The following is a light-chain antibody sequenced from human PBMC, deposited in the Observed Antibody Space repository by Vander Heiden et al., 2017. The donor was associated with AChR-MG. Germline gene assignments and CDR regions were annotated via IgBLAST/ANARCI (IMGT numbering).Light chain of an antibody. CDR1: QSVIYSSNNNNY. J-gene: IGKJ1*01. V-gene: IGKV4-1*01. Sequence: DIVMTQSPDSLAGSLGERATINCKSIQSVIYSSNNNNYLAWYQQKPGQPPKLLIYWASTRESGVPDRFSGSGSGTDFTLTISSLQDEDVAVYYCQQYYSPPWTLGQGTKVEIK. CDR2: WAS. CDR3: QQYYSPPWT.